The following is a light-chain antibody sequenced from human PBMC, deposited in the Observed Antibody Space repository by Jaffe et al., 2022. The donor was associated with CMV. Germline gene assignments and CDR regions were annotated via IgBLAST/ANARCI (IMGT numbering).Light chain of an antibody. V-gene: IGLV3-21*02. Sequence: SYVLTQPPSVSVAPGETASLTCGGSRIGVKSVHWYKQRTGQAPVLVMYNDQARPSGIPERLSGYNSGSTATLTISDVEGGDEADYYCQVWDNTGDVFVFGPGTTVTVL. CDR2: NDQ. CDR1: RIGVKS. CDR3: QVWDNTGDVFV. J-gene: IGLJ1*01.